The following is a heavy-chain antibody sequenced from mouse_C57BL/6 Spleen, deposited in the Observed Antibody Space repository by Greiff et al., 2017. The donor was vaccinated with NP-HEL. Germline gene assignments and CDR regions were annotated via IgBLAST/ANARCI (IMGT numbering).Heavy chain of an antibody. Sequence: EVMLVESGGDLVKPGGSLKLSCAASGFTFSSYGMSWVRQTPDKRLEWVATISSGGSYTYYPDSVKGRFTISRDNAKNTLYLQMSSLKSEDTAMYYWARNYGNEGHYYAMDYWGQGTSVTVSS. CDR1: GFTFSSYG. CDR2: ISSGGSYT. D-gene: IGHD2-1*01. CDR3: ARNYGNEGHYYAMDY. V-gene: IGHV5-6*01. J-gene: IGHJ4*01.